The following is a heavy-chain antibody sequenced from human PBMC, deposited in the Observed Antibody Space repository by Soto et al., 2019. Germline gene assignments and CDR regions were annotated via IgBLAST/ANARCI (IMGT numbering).Heavy chain of an antibody. CDR1: GGSFSSYA. CDR2: IIPIFGTA. V-gene: IGHV1-69*01. CDR3: ARVDCSGGSCWGYYFDY. D-gene: IGHD2-15*01. Sequence: GXAVKVSSNASGGSFSSYAISWVRQAPGQGLEWMGGIIPIFGTANYAQKFQGRVTITADESTSTAYMELSSLRSEDTAVYYCARVDCSGGSCWGYYFDYWGQGTLVTVSS. J-gene: IGHJ4*02.